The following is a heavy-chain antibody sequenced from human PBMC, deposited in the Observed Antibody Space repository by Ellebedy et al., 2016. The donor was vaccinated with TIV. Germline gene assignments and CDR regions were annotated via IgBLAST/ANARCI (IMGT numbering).Heavy chain of an antibody. Sequence: GESLKISCAASGFTLSTYDMYWVRQAPGKGLEWVANIKQDGSEKYYVDSVKGRFTISRDNAKNSLYLQMNSLRAEDTAVYYCARGYASPNYWGQGTLVTVSS. V-gene: IGHV3-7*01. CDR3: ARGYASPNY. D-gene: IGHD2-8*01. CDR2: IKQDGSEK. CDR1: GFTLSTYD. J-gene: IGHJ4*02.